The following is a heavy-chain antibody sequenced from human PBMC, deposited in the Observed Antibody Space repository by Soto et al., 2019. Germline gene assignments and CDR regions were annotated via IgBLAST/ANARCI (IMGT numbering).Heavy chain of an antibody. CDR3: ATQAIFTMIVVVITTHPDY. Sequence: QPGGSLRLSCAASGFTFSSYAMSWVRQAPGKGLEWVSAISGSGGSTYYADSVKGRFTISRDNSKNTLYLQMNSLRAEDTAVYYCATQAIFTMIVVVITTHPDYWGQGTLVTVSS. CDR2: ISGSGGST. J-gene: IGHJ4*02. CDR1: GFTFSSYA. D-gene: IGHD3-22*01. V-gene: IGHV3-23*01.